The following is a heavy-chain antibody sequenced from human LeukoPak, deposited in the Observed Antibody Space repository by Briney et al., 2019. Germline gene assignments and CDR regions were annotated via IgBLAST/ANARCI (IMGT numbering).Heavy chain of an antibody. V-gene: IGHV4-34*01. J-gene: IGHJ4*02. D-gene: IGHD3-16*01. Sequence: PSETLSLTGAVYGGSFSGYYWSWIRQPPGKGLEWIGEINHSGSTNYNPSLKSRVTISVDTSKNQFSLKLSSVTAADTAVYYCARGPGGRWLQRSFDYWGQGTLVTVSS. CDR2: INHSGST. CDR1: GGSFSGYY. CDR3: ARGPGGRWLQRSFDY.